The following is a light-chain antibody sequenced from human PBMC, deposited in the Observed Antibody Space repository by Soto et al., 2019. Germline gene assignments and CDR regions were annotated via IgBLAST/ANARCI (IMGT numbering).Light chain of an antibody. CDR2: SAS. CDR3: QKYDRAPRT. Sequence: DIQMTQSPSSLSASVGDSVTITCRASQGINNYLAWYQQKPGKVPVLLIYSASTLKSGVPSRFSGRGAGTGFTLTISSLQPEDFATYYCQKYDRAPRTFGQGTKVDIK. V-gene: IGKV1-27*01. CDR1: QGINNY. J-gene: IGKJ1*01.